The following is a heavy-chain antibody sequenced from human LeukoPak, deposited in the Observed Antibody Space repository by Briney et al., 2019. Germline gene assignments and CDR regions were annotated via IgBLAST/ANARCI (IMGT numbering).Heavy chain of an antibody. Sequence: ASVKVSCKASGYTFTGYYMHWVRQAPGQGLEWMRWINPNSGGTNYAQKFQRRVTMTRDTSISTAYMALSRLRSDDTAVYYCARGGITMVRGVPHYWGQGTLVTVSS. CDR3: ARGGITMVRGVPHY. V-gene: IGHV1-2*02. CDR1: GYTFTGYY. D-gene: IGHD3-10*01. CDR2: INPNSGGT. J-gene: IGHJ4*02.